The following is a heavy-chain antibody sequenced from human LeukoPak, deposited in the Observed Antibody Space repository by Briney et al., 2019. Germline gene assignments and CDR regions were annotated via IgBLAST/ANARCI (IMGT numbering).Heavy chain of an antibody. D-gene: IGHD1-26*01. CDR1: GGSITSHY. CDR2: IYYSGST. Sequence: SETLSLTCTVSGGSITSHYWSWIRQPPGKGVEGIGYIYYSGSTNYNPSLKSRVTISADTSKNQFYLKLNSVTAADTAVYYCARGRGSYSSNLDSWGQGTLVTVSS. J-gene: IGHJ4*02. CDR3: ARGRGSYSSNLDS. V-gene: IGHV4-59*11.